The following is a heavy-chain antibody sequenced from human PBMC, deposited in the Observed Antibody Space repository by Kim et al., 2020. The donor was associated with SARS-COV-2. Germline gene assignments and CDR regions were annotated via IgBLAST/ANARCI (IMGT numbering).Heavy chain of an antibody. CDR3: AKDLWFGELFH. CDR2: ISGSGGST. V-gene: IGHV3-23*01. Sequence: GGSLRLSCAASGFTFSSYSMSWVRQAPGKGLEWVSAISGSGGSTYYADSVKGRFTISRDNSKNTLYLQMNSLRAEDTAVYYCAKDLWFGELFHWGQGTLGTVSS. CDR1: GFTFSSYS. J-gene: IGHJ4*02. D-gene: IGHD3-10*01.